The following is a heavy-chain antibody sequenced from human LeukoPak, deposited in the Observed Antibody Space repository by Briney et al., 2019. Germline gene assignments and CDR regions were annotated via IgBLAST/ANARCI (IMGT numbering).Heavy chain of an antibody. V-gene: IGHV3-11*04. Sequence: GGSLRLSCAASGFTFSDYYMSWIRQAPGKGLEWVSYISSSGSTIYYADSVKGRFTISRDNAKSSLYLQMNSLRAEDTAVYYCARDIPDGSGSYLRYYFDYWGQGTLVTVSS. CDR3: ARDIPDGSGSYLRYYFDY. D-gene: IGHD3-10*01. J-gene: IGHJ4*02. CDR1: GFTFSDYY. CDR2: ISSSGSTI.